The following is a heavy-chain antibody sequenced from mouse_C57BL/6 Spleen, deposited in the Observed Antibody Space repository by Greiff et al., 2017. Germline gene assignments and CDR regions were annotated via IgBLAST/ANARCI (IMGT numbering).Heavy chain of an antibody. J-gene: IGHJ2*01. CDR3: ASGGTWHSDD. Sequence: VQLQQSGPELVKPGASVKISCKASGYSFTSYDIHWVKQRPGQGLEWIGWIYPGSGNTKYNEKFKGKATLTADKSSSTAYMQLSSLTSEDSAVYYCASGGTWHSDDWGQGTTLTVSS. CDR2: IYPGSGNT. CDR1: GYSFTSYD. V-gene: IGHV1-66*01. D-gene: IGHD1-1*02.